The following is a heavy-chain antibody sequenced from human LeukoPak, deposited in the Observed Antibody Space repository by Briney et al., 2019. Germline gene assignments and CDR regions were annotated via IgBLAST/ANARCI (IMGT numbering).Heavy chain of an antibody. D-gene: IGHD6-13*01. CDR3: ARDPHSSSWYSYYYYGMDV. V-gene: IGHV3-23*01. CDR2: ISGSGDST. J-gene: IGHJ6*02. CDR1: GFTFSNAW. Sequence: GGSLRLSCAASGFTFSNAWMNWVRQASGKGLEWVSGISGSGDSTYYADSVKGRFTISRDNSKNTLYLQMNSLRAEDTAVYYCARDPHSSSWYSYYYYGMDVWGQGTTVTVSS.